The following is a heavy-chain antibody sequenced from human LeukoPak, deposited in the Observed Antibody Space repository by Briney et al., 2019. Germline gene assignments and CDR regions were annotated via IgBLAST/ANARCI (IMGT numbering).Heavy chain of an antibody. Sequence: GGSLRLSCAASGFTFSSYSMNWVRQAPGKGLEWVSSISSSSSYIYYADSVKSRFTISRDNAKNSLYLQMNSLRAEDTAVYYCARAHGYSPAGYWGQGTLVTVSS. CDR2: ISSSSSYI. CDR1: GFTFSSYS. CDR3: ARAHGYSPAGY. V-gene: IGHV3-21*01. D-gene: IGHD5-24*01. J-gene: IGHJ4*02.